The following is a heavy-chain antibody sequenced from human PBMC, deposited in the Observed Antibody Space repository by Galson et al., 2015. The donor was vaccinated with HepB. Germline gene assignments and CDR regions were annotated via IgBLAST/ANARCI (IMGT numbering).Heavy chain of an antibody. V-gene: IGHV5-51*01. J-gene: IGHJ4*02. CDR3: ARQSGDYGDYEDYFDY. Sequence: QSGAEVKKPGESLKISCKGSGYSFTSYWIGRVRQMPGKGLEWMGLIYPGDSDTRYSPSFQGQVTISADKSISTAYLQWSSLKASDTAMYYWARQSGDYGDYEDYFDYWGQGTLVTVSS. CDR1: GYSFTSYW. D-gene: IGHD4-17*01. CDR2: IYPGDSDT.